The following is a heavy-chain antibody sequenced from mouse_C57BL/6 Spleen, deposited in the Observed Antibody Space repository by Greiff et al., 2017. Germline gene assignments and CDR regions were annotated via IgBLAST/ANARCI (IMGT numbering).Heavy chain of an antibody. J-gene: IGHJ3*01. D-gene: IGHD1-1*01. V-gene: IGHV1-52*01. CDR1: GYTFTSYW. CDR2: IDPSDSET. Sequence: QVQLQQPGAELVRPGSSVKLSCKASGYTFTSYWMHWVKQRPIQGLEWIGNIDPSDSETHYNQKFKDKATLTVDKSSSTAYMQLSSLTSEDSAVYYCARESYYGSRDWFAYWGQGTLVTVSA. CDR3: ARESYYGSRDWFAY.